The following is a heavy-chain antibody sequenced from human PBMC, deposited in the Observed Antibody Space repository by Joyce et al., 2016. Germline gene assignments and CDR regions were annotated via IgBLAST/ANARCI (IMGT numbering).Heavy chain of an antibody. CDR2: IKEDGSEK. D-gene: IGHD3-10*01. J-gene: IGHJ4*02. CDR1: GFTFSSYW. Sequence: EVQMVEYGGGLVQPGGSLGLSCAASGFTFSSYWMAWVRQAPGKGLEWVANIKEDGSEKSYVDSVKGRFTISRDNAKNSLYLEMNSLRAEDTAVYYCARSRGDYWGQGTLVTVSS. CDR3: ARSRGDY. V-gene: IGHV3-7*03.